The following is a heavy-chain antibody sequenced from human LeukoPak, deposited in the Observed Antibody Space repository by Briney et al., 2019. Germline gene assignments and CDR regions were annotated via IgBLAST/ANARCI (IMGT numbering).Heavy chain of an antibody. CDR3: ARDPRGGSHLTYSSSSAVDY. D-gene: IGHD6-6*01. J-gene: IGHJ4*02. V-gene: IGHV1-69*13. Sequence: LVKVSCKASGGTFSSYAISWVRQAPGQGLEWMGGIIPIFGTANYAQKFQGRVTITADESTSTVYMELSSLRSEDTAVYYCARDPRGGSHLTYSSSSAVDYWGQGTLVTVSS. CDR2: IIPIFGTA. CDR1: GGTFSSYA.